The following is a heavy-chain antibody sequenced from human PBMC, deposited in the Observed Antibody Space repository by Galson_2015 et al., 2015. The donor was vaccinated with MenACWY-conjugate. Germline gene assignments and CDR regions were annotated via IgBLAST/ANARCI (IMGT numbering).Heavy chain of an antibody. CDR3: AMIGYSGYQEYDY. CDR2: IYHSGST. CDR1: GYSISSGYY. J-gene: IGHJ4*02. Sequence: TLSLTCTVSGYSISSGYYWGWIRQPPGKGLEWIGSIYHSGSTYYNPSLKSRVTISVDTSKNQFSLKLSSVTAADTAVYYCAMIGYSGYQEYDYWGQGTLVTVSS. V-gene: IGHV4-38-2*02. D-gene: IGHD5-12*01.